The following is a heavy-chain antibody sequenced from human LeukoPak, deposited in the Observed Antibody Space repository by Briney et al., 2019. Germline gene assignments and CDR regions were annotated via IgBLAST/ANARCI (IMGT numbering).Heavy chain of an antibody. Sequence: GASVKVSCKASGYTFTSYGISWVRQAPGQGLVWMGWISAYNGNTNYAQKLQGRVTMTTDTSTSTAYVELRSLRSDDTAVYYCARGEHYYDSSGFDYWGQGTLVTVSS. D-gene: IGHD3-22*01. CDR2: ISAYNGNT. CDR3: ARGEHYYDSSGFDY. J-gene: IGHJ4*02. CDR1: GYTFTSYG. V-gene: IGHV1-18*01.